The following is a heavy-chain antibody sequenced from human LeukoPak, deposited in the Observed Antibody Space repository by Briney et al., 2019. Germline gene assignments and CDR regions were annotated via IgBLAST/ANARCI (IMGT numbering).Heavy chain of an antibody. CDR3: ARYGDYGVSE. V-gene: IGHV4-59*01. CDR1: GGSMSRYY. Sequence: SETLSLTCTVSGGSMSRYYRSWIRQPPGKGLEWIGYIYYSGTTNYNPSLKSRVTISVDTSKNQFSLKLSSVTAADTAVYYCARYGDYGVSEWGQGTLVTVSS. D-gene: IGHD4-17*01. CDR2: IYYSGTT. J-gene: IGHJ4*02.